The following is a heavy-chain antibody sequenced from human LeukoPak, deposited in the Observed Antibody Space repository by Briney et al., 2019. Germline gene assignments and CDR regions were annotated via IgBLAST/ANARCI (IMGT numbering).Heavy chain of an antibody. Sequence: GGSLRLSCAASGFTFSSYGMHWVRQAPGKGLEWVAVISYDGSNKYYADSVKGRFTISRDNSKNTLYLQMNSLRDEDTAVYYCAKDRVVVTFSGMDVWGQGTTITVSS. J-gene: IGHJ6*02. D-gene: IGHD2-21*02. CDR3: AKDRVVVTFSGMDV. CDR2: ISYDGSNK. CDR1: GFTFSSYG. V-gene: IGHV3-30*18.